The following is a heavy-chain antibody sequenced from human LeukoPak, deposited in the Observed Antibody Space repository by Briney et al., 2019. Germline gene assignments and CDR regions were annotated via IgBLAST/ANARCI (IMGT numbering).Heavy chain of an antibody. V-gene: IGHV1-46*01. CDR2: INPSGGST. J-gene: IGHJ4*02. Sequence: ASVKVSCKASGYTLTDYYMHWVRQAPGQGLEWMGIINPSGGSTSYAQKFQGRVTMTRDTSTSTVYMELGSLRSEDTAVYYCARDGGRSSSGWFLWGQGTLVTVSS. D-gene: IGHD6-19*01. CDR3: ARDGGRSSSGWFL. CDR1: GYTLTDYY.